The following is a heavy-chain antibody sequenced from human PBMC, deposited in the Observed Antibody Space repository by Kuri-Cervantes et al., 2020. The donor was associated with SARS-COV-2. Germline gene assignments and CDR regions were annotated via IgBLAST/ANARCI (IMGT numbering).Heavy chain of an antibody. CDR3: ARAGSYLDAFDI. J-gene: IGHJ3*02. CDR2: IHHSGNT. CDR1: DDSISTNYY. Sequence: ESLKISCTVSDDSISTNYYWGWIRQPPGKGLEWIGIIHHSGNTHYNSSLMSRVTMSVDTSKNQFSLKLCSVTAADTAVYYCARAGSYLDAFDIWGQGTMVTVSS. D-gene: IGHD1-26*01. V-gene: IGHV4-38-2*02.